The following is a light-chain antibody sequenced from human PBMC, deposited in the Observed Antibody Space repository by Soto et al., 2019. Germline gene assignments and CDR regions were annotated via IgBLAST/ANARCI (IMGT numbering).Light chain of an antibody. V-gene: IGKV1-33*01. CDR2: DAS. Sequence: DIQMTQSPSSLSASVGDRVTITCQASQDISNYLNWYQQKPGKAPKLLIYDASNLETGVPSRFSGSGSGTDFTFTISRLQPEDIAKYYCQQYDNLPPFTFGPGTKVDIK. CDR3: QQYDNLPPFT. J-gene: IGKJ3*01. CDR1: QDISNY.